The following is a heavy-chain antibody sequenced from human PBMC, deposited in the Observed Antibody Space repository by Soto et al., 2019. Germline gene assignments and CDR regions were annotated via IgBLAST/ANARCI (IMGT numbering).Heavy chain of an antibody. V-gene: IGHV5-51*01. D-gene: IGHD5-12*01. CDR3: ARGPRGRYSGYDSPVTYYYYGMDV. CDR1: GYSFTGYW. Sequence: PGESLKISCKGSGYSFTGYWIGWVRQMPGKGLEWMGIIYPGDSDTRYSPSFQGQVTISADKSISTAYLQWSSLKASDTAMYYCARGPRGRYSGYDSPVTYYYYGMDVWGQGTTVTVSS. CDR2: IYPGDSDT. J-gene: IGHJ6*02.